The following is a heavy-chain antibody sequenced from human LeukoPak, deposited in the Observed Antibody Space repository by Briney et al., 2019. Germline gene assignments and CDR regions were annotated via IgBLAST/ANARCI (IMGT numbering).Heavy chain of an antibody. Sequence: GGSLRLSCAASGFTFSSYSMNWVRQAPGKGLEWVSSISSSSSYIYYADSVKGRFTISRDNAKNSLYLQMDGLRAEDTAVYYCARARGGSSWPFDYWGQGTLVTASS. CDR2: ISSSSSYI. D-gene: IGHD6-13*01. J-gene: IGHJ4*02. CDR3: ARARGGSSWPFDY. CDR1: GFTFSSYS. V-gene: IGHV3-21*01.